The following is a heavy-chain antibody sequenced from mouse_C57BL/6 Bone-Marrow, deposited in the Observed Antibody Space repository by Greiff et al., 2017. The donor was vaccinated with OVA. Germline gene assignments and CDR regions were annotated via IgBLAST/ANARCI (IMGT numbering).Heavy chain of an antibody. CDR3: ARRRANWEYYFDY. CDR2: ISSGSSTI. D-gene: IGHD4-1*01. V-gene: IGHV5-17*01. J-gene: IGHJ2*01. Sequence: DVHLVESGGGLVKPGGSLKLSCAASGFTFSDYGMHWVRQAPEKGLEWVAYISSGSSTIYYADTVKGRFTISRDNATNTLFLQMTSLRSEDTAMYYCARRRANWEYYFDYWGKGTTLTVSS. CDR1: GFTFSDYG.